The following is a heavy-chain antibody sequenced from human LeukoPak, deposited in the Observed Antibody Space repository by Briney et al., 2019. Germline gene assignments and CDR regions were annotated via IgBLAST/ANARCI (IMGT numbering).Heavy chain of an antibody. V-gene: IGHV1-18*01. D-gene: IGHD5-12*01. Sequence: AASVKVSCKASGYTFTNYGISWVRQAPGQGLEWMGWISAYNGNTNYAHKVQGRVTMTTDTSTRTTYMELRSLRSDDTAVYYCARVGWRRLGNFVDYWGQGTLVTVSS. CDR1: GYTFTNYG. CDR3: ARVGWRRLGNFVDY. CDR2: ISAYNGNT. J-gene: IGHJ4*02.